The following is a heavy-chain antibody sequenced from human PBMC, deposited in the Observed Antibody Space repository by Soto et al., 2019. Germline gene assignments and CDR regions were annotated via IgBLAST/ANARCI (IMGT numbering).Heavy chain of an antibody. V-gene: IGHV4-59*01. CDR1: GGSISDYQ. CDR2: IYYSGRT. CDR3: ARMRGLGEISPYLDY. Sequence: QVQLQESGPGLVKPSETLSLTCSISGGSISDYQWNWIRQPPGKGLEWIVYIYYSGRTNYNPSLKSRITISLDTSTRQLSLRLRSVTAAETAVYYCARMRGLGEISPYLDYWGQGALVTVSS. D-gene: IGHD3-16*01. J-gene: IGHJ4*02.